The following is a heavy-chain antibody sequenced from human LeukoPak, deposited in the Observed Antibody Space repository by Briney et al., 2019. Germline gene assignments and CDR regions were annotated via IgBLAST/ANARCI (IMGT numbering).Heavy chain of an antibody. D-gene: IGHD4-17*01. J-gene: IGHJ3*02. Sequence: GESLRLSCAASGFTFSNYEMNWVRQAPGKGLEWVSYISSRGSTIYYADSVKGRFTISRDNAKNSLYLQMNSLRADDTAVYYCARDRDDYGDPGAFDMWGQGTMVTVSS. CDR3: ARDRDDYGDPGAFDM. V-gene: IGHV3-48*03. CDR1: GFTFSNYE. CDR2: ISSRGSTI.